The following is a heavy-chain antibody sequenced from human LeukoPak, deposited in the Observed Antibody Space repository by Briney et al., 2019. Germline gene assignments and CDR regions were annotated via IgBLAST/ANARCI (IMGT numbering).Heavy chain of an antibody. CDR3: ARAPERLGWFDP. CDR1: GYTFTSYG. D-gene: IGHD1-1*01. CDR2: ITAYNGNA. V-gene: IGHV1-18*01. Sequence: GASVKVSCKASGYTFTSYGISRVRQAPGQGPEWMAWITAYNGNANYAQKFQGRVTMTTDTSTSTAYMELRSLRSDDTAVYYCARAPERLGWFDPWGQGTLVTVSS. J-gene: IGHJ5*02.